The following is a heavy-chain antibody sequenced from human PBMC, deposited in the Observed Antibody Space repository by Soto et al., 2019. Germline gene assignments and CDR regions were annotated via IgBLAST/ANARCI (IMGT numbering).Heavy chain of an antibody. CDR3: ARAIPAAMGYFDY. Sequence: GGSLRLSCAASGFTFSSYGMHWVRQAPGKGLEWVAVIWYDGSNKYYADSVKGRFTISRDNSKNTLYLQMNSLRAEDTAVYYCARAIPAAMGYFDYWGQGTLVTVSS. J-gene: IGHJ4*02. CDR1: GFTFSSYG. D-gene: IGHD2-2*01. V-gene: IGHV3-33*01. CDR2: IWYDGSNK.